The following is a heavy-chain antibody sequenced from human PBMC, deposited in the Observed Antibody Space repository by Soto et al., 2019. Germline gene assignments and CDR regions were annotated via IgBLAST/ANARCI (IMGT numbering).Heavy chain of an antibody. CDR2: IYWDDDK. J-gene: IGHJ6*02. V-gene: IGHV2-5*02. Sequence: QITLKESGPPLAKPTQTLTLTCTFSGFSLSTSGVGVARIRQPPGKALEWLALIYWDDDKRYRPSLESRLTITKDTSKNQVVLTMTNMDSVDTATYYCAYLPCSGGSCYWFSFSGMDVWGQGTTVTVSS. CDR3: AYLPCSGGSCYWFSFSGMDV. CDR1: GFSLSTSGVG. D-gene: IGHD2-15*01.